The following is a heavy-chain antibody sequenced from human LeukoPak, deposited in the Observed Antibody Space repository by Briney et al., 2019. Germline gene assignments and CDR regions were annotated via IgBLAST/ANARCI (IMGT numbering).Heavy chain of an antibody. CDR2: IYYTGTT. J-gene: IGHJ4*02. D-gene: IGHD4-17*01. Sequence: SETLSLTCVISGYSINSDYYWGWIRQPPGKGLEWIGSIYYTGTTYYNPSLKRRVTISVDTSKNQFSLKLSSVTAADTAVYYCARMTPVTEPGYWGQGTLVSVSS. CDR3: ARMTPVTEPGY. V-gene: IGHV4-38-2*01. CDR1: GYSINSDYY.